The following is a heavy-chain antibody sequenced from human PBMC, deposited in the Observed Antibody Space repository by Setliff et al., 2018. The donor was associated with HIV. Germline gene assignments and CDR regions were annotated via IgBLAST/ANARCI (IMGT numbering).Heavy chain of an antibody. CDR2: IYYSGST. CDR1: GGSISSYY. CDR3: ARGYGAAGGGY. D-gene: IGHD6-25*01. V-gene: IGHV4-59*08. J-gene: IGHJ4*02. Sequence: TLSLPCKVSGGSISSYYWSWIRQPPGKGLEWIGYIYYSGSTNYNPSLRSRVTISVDTSKNLFSLKLSSVTAADTAVYYCARGYGAAGGGYWGQGTLVTVSS.